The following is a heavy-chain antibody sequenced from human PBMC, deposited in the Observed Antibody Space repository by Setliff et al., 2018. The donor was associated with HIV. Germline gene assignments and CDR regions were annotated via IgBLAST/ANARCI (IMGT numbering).Heavy chain of an antibody. CDR3: VRPPTVRRQKFFTYYMDV. V-gene: IGHV3-7*01. D-gene: IGHD3-3*01. CDR2: IKQDGSEK. CDR1: GFTFSSYW. J-gene: IGHJ6*03. Sequence: PGGSLRLSCAASGFTFSSYWMSWVRQAPGKGLEWVANIKQDGSEKYCVGSVKGRFTTSRDNAENSLYLQMHSLRAEDTAVYYCVRPPTVRRQKFFTYYMDVWGNGTTVTVSS.